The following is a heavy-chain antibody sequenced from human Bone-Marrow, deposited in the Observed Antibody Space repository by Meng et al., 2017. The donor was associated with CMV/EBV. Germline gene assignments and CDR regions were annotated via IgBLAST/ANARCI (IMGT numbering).Heavy chain of an antibody. Sequence: GESLKISGAASGFTFSDYTMNWFRQVPGKGLEWLSYISADSTTTYYADSVRGRFTISRDNANNSLYLQMNSLRAEDTALYYCARGGNKWELLSLGFDPWGQGTLVTVSS. CDR3: ARGGNKWELLSLGFDP. D-gene: IGHD2/OR15-2a*01. V-gene: IGHV3-48*04. CDR1: GFTFSDYT. J-gene: IGHJ5*02. CDR2: ISADSTTT.